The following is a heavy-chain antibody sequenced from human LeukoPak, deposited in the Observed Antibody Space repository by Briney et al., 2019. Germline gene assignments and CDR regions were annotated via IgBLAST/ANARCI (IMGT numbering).Heavy chain of an antibody. CDR3: AKDFASEKQQLTPLDY. Sequence: GRSLRLSCAASGFTFDDYAMHWVRQAPGKGLEWVSGISWNSGSIGYADSVKGRFTISRDNAKNSLYLQMNSLRAEDTALYYCAKDFASEKQQLTPLDYWGQGTLVTVSS. CDR2: ISWNSGSI. CDR1: GFTFDDYA. V-gene: IGHV3-9*01. J-gene: IGHJ4*02. D-gene: IGHD6-13*01.